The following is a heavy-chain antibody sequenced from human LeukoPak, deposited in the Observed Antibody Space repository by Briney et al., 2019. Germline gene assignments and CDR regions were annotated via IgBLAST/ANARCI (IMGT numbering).Heavy chain of an antibody. Sequence: GGSLRLSCAASGFTFSRYWMHWVRQAPGKGLVWVSRINSDGSNTNYADSVKGRFTISRDNAKNTLNLQMNSLRAEDTAVYYCARDKKTGEASEIDYWGQGTLVTVSS. CDR2: INSDGSNT. CDR1: GFTFSRYW. CDR3: ARDKKTGEASEIDY. V-gene: IGHV3-74*01. J-gene: IGHJ4*02. D-gene: IGHD7-27*01.